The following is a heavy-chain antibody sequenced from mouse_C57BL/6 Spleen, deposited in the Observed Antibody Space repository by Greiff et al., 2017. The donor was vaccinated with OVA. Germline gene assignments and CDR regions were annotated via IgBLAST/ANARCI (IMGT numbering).Heavy chain of an antibody. CDR2: ISDGGSYT. CDR1: GFTFSSYA. Sequence: EVKLMESGGGLVKPGGSLKLSCAASGFTFSSYAMSWVRQTPEKRLEWVATISDGGSYTYYPDNVKGRFTISRDNAKNNLYLQMSHLKSEDTAMYYCARDRTTVVATSGYFDVLGTGTTVTVSS. D-gene: IGHD1-1*01. CDR3: ARDRTTVVATSGYFDV. V-gene: IGHV5-4*01. J-gene: IGHJ1*03.